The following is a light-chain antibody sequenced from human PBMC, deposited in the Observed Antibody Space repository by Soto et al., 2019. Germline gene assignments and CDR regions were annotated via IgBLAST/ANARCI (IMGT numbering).Light chain of an antibody. V-gene: IGLV2-14*03. J-gene: IGLJ1*01. CDR2: DVT. CDR3: TSFTTAYTHV. CDR1: SSDIGRYDY. Sequence: QSALTQPASVSGSPGQSITVSCTGTSSDIGRYDYVSWYQQHPGKVPKLLIYDVTNRPSGVSNRFSGSKSGNTASLTIFGLQAEDEADYYCTSFTTAYTHVFGTGTKVTVL.